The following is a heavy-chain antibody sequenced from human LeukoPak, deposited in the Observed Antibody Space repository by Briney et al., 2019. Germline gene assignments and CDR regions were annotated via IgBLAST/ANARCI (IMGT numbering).Heavy chain of an antibody. D-gene: IGHD3-22*01. CDR1: GGSISSGGYY. J-gene: IGHJ4*02. CDR2: IYHSGNT. CDR3: AREENYYDSSDHRHNYFDY. V-gene: IGHV4-31*03. Sequence: SETLSLTCTVSGGSISSGGYYWSWIRQHPEKGLEWIGHIYHSGNTYYNPSLKSRVTISVNTSKNLFSLKVYSVTAADTAVYYCAREENYYDSSDHRHNYFDYWGQGTLVTVSS.